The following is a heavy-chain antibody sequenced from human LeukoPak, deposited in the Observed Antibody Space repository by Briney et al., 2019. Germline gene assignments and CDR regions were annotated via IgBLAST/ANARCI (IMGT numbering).Heavy chain of an antibody. CDR2: SHYAGRT. Sequence: SESLSLNCTVSGYSISSGFFWGWIRQPPGKGLEWIGSSHYAGRTYYNPPLSSRVTMSVDTSKNQFSLKLSSVTAADTAVYYCARAPGGFLEWLLYWDYWGQGTLVTVSS. D-gene: IGHD3-3*01. V-gene: IGHV4-38-2*02. CDR1: GYSISSGFF. CDR3: ARAPGGFLEWLLYWDY. J-gene: IGHJ4*02.